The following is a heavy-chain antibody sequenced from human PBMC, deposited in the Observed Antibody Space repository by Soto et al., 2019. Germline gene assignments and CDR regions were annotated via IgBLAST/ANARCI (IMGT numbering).Heavy chain of an antibody. Sequence: GSLLLAGSASGFAFSGYGMHWVRQAPGKGLEWVAFIWFDGSDALYSDSVKGRFTISRDNSKNTLFFQLNSLRGDDTAVYYCAREGYCSGGGCSGGMDVWGQGTKVTVYS. J-gene: IGHJ6*02. D-gene: IGHD2-15*01. CDR3: AREGYCSGGGCSGGMDV. V-gene: IGHV3-33*01. CDR2: IWFDGSDA. CDR1: GFAFSGYG.